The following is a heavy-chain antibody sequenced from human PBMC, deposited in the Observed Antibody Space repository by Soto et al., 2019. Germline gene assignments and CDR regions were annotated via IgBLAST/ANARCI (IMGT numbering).Heavy chain of an antibody. J-gene: IGHJ4*02. Sequence: QVQLVESGGGVVQPGRSLRLSCAPSGFTFSNYAMHWVRQAPGKGLEWVAVISYDGSNKYYADSVKGRFTISRDNXKXTXCLQMNSLRAEDTAVYYCARDKRDLRFLEWSYYFDYWGQGTLVTVSS. D-gene: IGHD3-3*01. V-gene: IGHV3-30-3*01. CDR1: GFTFSNYA. CDR2: ISYDGSNK. CDR3: ARDKRDLRFLEWSYYFDY.